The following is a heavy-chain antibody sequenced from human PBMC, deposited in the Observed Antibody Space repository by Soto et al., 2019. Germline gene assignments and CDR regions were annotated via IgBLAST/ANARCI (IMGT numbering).Heavy chain of an antibody. D-gene: IGHD3-22*01. Sequence: ASETLSLTCTVSGGSISSNCWTWIRQPPGKGLEWIGYVYNSGSTNYNPSLKSRVTISEDTSKSQFSLKVNSMTAADTAVYYCAKGNLPPIVVVTPIDYWGQGTLVSVSS. J-gene: IGHJ4*02. CDR3: AKGNLPPIVVVTPIDY. V-gene: IGHV4-59*01. CDR1: GGSISSNC. CDR2: VYNSGST.